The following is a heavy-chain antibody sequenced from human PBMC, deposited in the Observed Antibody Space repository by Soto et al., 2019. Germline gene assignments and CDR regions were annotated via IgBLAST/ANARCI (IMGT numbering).Heavy chain of an antibody. V-gene: IGHV3-21*01. CDR3: ARGGVPAALAYYYYMDV. D-gene: IGHD2-2*01. CDR1: GFTFSSYS. Sequence: GGSLRLSCAASGFTFSSYSMNWVRKAPGKGLEWVSSISSSSSYIYYADSVRGRFTISRDNAKNSLYLQMNSLRAEDTAVYYCARGGVPAALAYYYYMDVWGKGTTVTVSS. CDR2: ISSSSSYI. J-gene: IGHJ6*03.